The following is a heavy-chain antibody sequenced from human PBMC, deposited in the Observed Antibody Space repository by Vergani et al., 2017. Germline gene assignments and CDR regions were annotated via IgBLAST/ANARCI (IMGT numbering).Heavy chain of an antibody. CDR1: GGTFSSYA. Sequence: QVQVVQSGAEVKKPGSSVKVSCKASGGTFSSYAISWVRQAPGQGLEWMGRIIPILGIANYAQKFQGRVTITADKSTSTAYMELSSLRSEDTAVYYCAGEVVYCSGGSCYYYYMDVWGKGTTVTVSS. D-gene: IGHD2-15*01. CDR3: AGEVVYCSGGSCYYYYMDV. J-gene: IGHJ6*03. CDR2: IIPILGIA. V-gene: IGHV1-69*04.